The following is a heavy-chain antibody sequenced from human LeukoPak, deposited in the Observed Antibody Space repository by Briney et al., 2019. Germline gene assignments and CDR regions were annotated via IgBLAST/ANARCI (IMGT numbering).Heavy chain of an antibody. Sequence: ASMKVSCKSSGFTFTDHYIHWVRQGPGQGLEWMGYIGPHSTFTSSPQEFQGRVTMARDASMSTAYMELTRLTSDDTAVYYCVREGEGPLSKDFDYWGQGTLVTVSS. D-gene: IGHD2/OR15-2a*01. J-gene: IGHJ4*02. CDR3: VREGEGPLSKDFDY. CDR1: GFTFTDHY. V-gene: IGHV1-2*02. CDR2: IGPHSTFT.